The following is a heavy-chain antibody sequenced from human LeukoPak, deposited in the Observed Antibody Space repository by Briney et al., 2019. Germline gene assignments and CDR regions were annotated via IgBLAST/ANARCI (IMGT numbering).Heavy chain of an antibody. J-gene: IGHJ4*02. D-gene: IGHD6-13*01. CDR3: ARDQGYSSSWYYNFDY. CDR1: DGSISSYY. Sequence: SETLSLTCTVSDGSISSYYGDWIRQPAGKGLEWIGRIYSSGSTNYNPSLKTRVTMSVDTTRNQFSLKLSSVTAADTAVYYCARDQGYSSSWYYNFDYWGQGTLVTVSS. V-gene: IGHV4-4*07. CDR2: IYSSGST.